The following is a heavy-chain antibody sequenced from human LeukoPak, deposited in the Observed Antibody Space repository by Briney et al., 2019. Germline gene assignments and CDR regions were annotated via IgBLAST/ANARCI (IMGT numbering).Heavy chain of an antibody. CDR3: ARAFSTTAFDY. CDR2: ISDDGSNK. J-gene: IGHJ4*02. CDR1: GFTFRTYA. V-gene: IGHV3-30*04. Sequence: QAGGSLRLSCAASGFTFRTYAMNWVRQAPGKGLEWVAVISDDGSNKYYAESVKGQFTISRDNSKNTLYLQMNSLRAEDTAVCYCARAFSTTAFDYWGQGTLVTVSS. D-gene: IGHD4-17*01.